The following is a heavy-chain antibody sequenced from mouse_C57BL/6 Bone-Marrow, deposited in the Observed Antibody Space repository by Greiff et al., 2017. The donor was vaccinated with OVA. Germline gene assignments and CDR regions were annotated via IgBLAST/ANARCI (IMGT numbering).Heavy chain of an antibody. V-gene: IGHV1-61*01. CDR2: IYPSDSET. J-gene: IGHJ4*01. CDR3: ARWGTTVVAHYAMDY. CDR1: GYTFTSYW. D-gene: IGHD1-1*01. Sequence: QVQLQQPGAELVRPGSSVKLSSKASGYTFTSYWMDWVKQRPGQGLEWIGNIYPSDSETHYNQKFKDKATLTVDKSSSTAYMQLSSLTSEDSAVYYCARWGTTVVAHYAMDYWGQGTSVTVSS.